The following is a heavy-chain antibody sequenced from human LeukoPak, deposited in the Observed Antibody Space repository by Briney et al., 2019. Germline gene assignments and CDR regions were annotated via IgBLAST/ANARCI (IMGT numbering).Heavy chain of an antibody. Sequence: GGSLRHSCAASGFTFSSYAMSWVRQAPGKGLEWVSAISGSGGSTYYADSVKGRFTISRDNSKNTLYLQMNSLRAEDTAVYYCAKVTEILRYFGWPRYYYMDVWGKGTTVTVSS. CDR2: ISGSGGST. D-gene: IGHD3-9*01. CDR1: GFTFSSYA. J-gene: IGHJ6*03. CDR3: AKVTEILRYFGWPRYYYMDV. V-gene: IGHV3-23*01.